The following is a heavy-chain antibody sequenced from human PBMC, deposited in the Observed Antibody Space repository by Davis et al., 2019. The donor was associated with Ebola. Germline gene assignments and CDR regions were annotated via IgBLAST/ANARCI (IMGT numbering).Heavy chain of an antibody. CDR1: GYTFTSYD. J-gene: IGHJ4*02. D-gene: IGHD4-17*01. CDR3: ATDSMTTVTFVY. V-gene: IGHV1-8*01. Sequence: ASVKVSCKASGYTFTSYDINWVRQATGQGLEWMGWMNPNSGNTGYAQKFQDRVTMTRNISIGTAYMELSSLRSEDTAVYYCATDSMTTVTFVYWGQGTLVTVSS. CDR2: MNPNSGNT.